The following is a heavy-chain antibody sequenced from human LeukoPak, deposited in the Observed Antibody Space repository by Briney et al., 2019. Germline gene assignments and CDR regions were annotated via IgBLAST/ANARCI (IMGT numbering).Heavy chain of an antibody. D-gene: IGHD5-24*01. CDR3: ARDQGDGYKIFPEVFDY. J-gene: IGHJ4*02. V-gene: IGHV4-39*07. Sequence: PSETLSLTCTVSGGSISSSSYYWGWIRQPPGKGLEWIGSIYYSGSTYYNPSLKSRVTISVDTSKNQFSLKLSSVTAADTAVYYCARDQGDGYKIFPEVFDYWGQGTLVTVSS. CDR2: IYYSGST. CDR1: GGSISSSSYY.